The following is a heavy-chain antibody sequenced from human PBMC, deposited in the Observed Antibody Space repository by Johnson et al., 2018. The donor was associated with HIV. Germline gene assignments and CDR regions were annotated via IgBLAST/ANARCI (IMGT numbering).Heavy chain of an antibody. D-gene: IGHD4-23*01. V-gene: IGHV3-23*04. CDR2: ISGSGGST. Sequence: VQLVESGGGVVQPGKSLTLSCVGSGLSFSNFGIHWVRQAPGKGLEWVSAISGSGGSTYYADSVKGRFTSSRDNSKNTLYLQMNSLRAEDTAVYYCAGGRGWVTLNAFDMWGQGTMVTVSS. J-gene: IGHJ3*02. CDR1: GLSFSNFG. CDR3: AGGRGWVTLNAFDM.